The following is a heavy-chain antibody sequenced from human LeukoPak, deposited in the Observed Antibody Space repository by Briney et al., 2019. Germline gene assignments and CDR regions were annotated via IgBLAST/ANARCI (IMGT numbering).Heavy chain of an antibody. J-gene: IGHJ4*02. CDR2: ISAYNGNT. V-gene: IGHV1-18*01. Sequence: GASVKVSCKASGYTFTSYGISWVRQAPGQGLEWMGWISAYNGNTNYAQKLQGRVTMTTDTSTSTAYMELRSLRSDDTAVYYCANASYYGSGVYYFDYWGQGTLVTVSS. CDR1: GYTFTSYG. D-gene: IGHD3-10*01. CDR3: ANASYYGSGVYYFDY.